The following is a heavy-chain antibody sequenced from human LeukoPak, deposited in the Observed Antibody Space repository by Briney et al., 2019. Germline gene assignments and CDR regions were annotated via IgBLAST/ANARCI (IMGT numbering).Heavy chain of an antibody. V-gene: IGHV4-59*12. CDR3: ARGLGAFDI. J-gene: IGHJ3*02. CDR1: GGSISSYY. Sequence: KTSETLSLTCTVSGGSISSYYWSWIRQPPGKGLEWIGYIYFSGTTNYNPSLKSRVTISVDTSKNQFSLKLSSVTAADTAVYYCARGLGAFDIWGQGTMVTVSS. D-gene: IGHD7-27*01. CDR2: IYFSGTT.